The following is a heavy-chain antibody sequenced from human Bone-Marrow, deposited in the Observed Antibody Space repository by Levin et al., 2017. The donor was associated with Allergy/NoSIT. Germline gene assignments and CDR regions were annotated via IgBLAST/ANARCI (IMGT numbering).Heavy chain of an antibody. D-gene: IGHD6-13*01. V-gene: IGHV3-74*03. Sequence: GESLKISCAVSGFTFSSHFMHWVRQAPGKGLVWVSRVNADGGETTYADSVKGRFTISRDNAKNTLHLQMNSLRAEDTAVYYCARDSYTSSWTHFDYWGQGTLVTVSS. CDR3: ARDSYTSSWTHFDY. J-gene: IGHJ4*02. CDR1: GFTFSSHF. CDR2: VNADGGET.